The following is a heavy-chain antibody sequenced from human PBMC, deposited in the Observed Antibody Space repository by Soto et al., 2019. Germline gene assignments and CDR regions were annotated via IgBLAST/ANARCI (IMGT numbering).Heavy chain of an antibody. CDR3: ARALGDTETWFDP. CDR2: IKQDGSGK. D-gene: IGHD5-18*01. Sequence: GGSLRLSCAASGFTVSSNYMSWVRQAPGKGLEWVANIKQDGSGKYYVDSVRGRFTISRDNAKNSLYLQMNSLRAEDTAVYYCARALGDTETWFDPWGQGTLVTVSS. CDR1: GFTVSSNY. J-gene: IGHJ5*02. V-gene: IGHV3-7*03.